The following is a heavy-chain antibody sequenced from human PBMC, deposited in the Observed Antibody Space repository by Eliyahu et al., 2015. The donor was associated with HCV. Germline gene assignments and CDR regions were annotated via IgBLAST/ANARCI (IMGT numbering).Heavy chain of an antibody. CDR3: ARQTYYYDRSGYLADY. J-gene: IGHJ4*02. Sequence: QVQLQESGPGLVKPSETLSLTCTVSGGSISSNLYYWGWIRQSPVKGLEWIASVYYSGSSYYNPSLRSRVTMSVDTSKNQFSLKLTSVTAADTAIYYCARQTYYYDRSGYLADYWGQGTLVTVSS. D-gene: IGHD3-22*01. CDR2: VYYSGSS. CDR1: GGSISSNLYY. V-gene: IGHV4-39*01.